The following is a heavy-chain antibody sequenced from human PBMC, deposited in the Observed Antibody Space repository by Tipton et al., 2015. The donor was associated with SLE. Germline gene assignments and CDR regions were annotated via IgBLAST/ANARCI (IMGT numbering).Heavy chain of an antibody. D-gene: IGHD6-13*01. CDR3: ARTLAAAGTDYYYYMDV. J-gene: IGHJ6*03. CDR2: IYYSGST. CDR1: GGSISSGGYY. V-gene: IGHV4-31*02. Sequence: LRLSCTVSGGSISSGGYYWSWIRQHPGKGLEWIGYIYYSGSTYYNPSLKSRVTISVDTSKNQFSLQLSSVTAADTAVYYCARTLAAAGTDYYYYMDVWGKVTTVTVSS.